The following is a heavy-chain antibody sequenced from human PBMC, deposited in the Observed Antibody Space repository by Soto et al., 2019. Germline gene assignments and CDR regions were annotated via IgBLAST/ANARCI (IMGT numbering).Heavy chain of an antibody. Sequence: GGSLRLSCAASGFTFSSYWMSWVRQAPGKGLEWVANIKQDGSEKYYVDSVKGRFTISRDNAKNSLYLQMNSLRAEDTAVYYCASPTGDQPHDAFDIWGQGTMVTVSS. D-gene: IGHD2-2*01. J-gene: IGHJ3*02. CDR1: GFTFSSYW. CDR3: ASPTGDQPHDAFDI. V-gene: IGHV3-7*05. CDR2: IKQDGSEK.